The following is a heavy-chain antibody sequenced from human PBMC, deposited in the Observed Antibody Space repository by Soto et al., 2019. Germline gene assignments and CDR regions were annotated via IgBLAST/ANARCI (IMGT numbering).Heavy chain of an antibody. D-gene: IGHD2-21*02. CDR2: INAGNGNT. CDR1: GYTFTSYA. Sequence: EASVKVSCKASGYTFTSYAMHWVRQAPGQRLEWMGWINAGNGNTKYSQKFQGRVTITRDTSASTAYMELSSLRSEDTAVYYCARAVDCGGDCYYFDYWGQGTLVTVS. CDR3: ARAVDCGGDCYYFDY. J-gene: IGHJ4*02. V-gene: IGHV1-3*01.